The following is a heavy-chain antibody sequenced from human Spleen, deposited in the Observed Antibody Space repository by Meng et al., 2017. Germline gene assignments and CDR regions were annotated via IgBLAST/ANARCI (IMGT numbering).Heavy chain of an antibody. CDR3: ARVGACSGGSCYFRLFDY. J-gene: IGHJ4*02. CDR2: IYYSGST. V-gene: IGHV4-30-4*01. Sequence: QVQLQESGPGLVKPSQTLSLTCTVSGAAINNPDYYWSWIRQPPGKGLEWIGYIYYSGSTYYNPSLNSRVTISVDTSKNQFSLKLSSVTAADTAVYYCARVGACSGGSCYFRLFDYWGQGTLVTVSS. D-gene: IGHD2-15*01. CDR1: GAAINNPDYY.